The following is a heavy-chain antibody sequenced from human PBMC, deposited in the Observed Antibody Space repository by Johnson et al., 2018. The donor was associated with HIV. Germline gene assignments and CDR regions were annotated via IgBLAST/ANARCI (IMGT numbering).Heavy chain of an antibody. D-gene: IGHD3-16*01. Sequence: QVQLVESGGGVVQPGGSLRLSCAASGLTFSSYGMHWVRQAPGKGLEWVAFIRYDGSNKYYADPVKGRFTISRDNSKNTLYLQMNSLRAEDTAVYYCAKGEWGAGTDAFDIWGQGTMVTVSS. CDR2: IRYDGSNK. CDR3: AKGEWGAGTDAFDI. CDR1: GLTFSSYG. V-gene: IGHV3-30*02. J-gene: IGHJ3*02.